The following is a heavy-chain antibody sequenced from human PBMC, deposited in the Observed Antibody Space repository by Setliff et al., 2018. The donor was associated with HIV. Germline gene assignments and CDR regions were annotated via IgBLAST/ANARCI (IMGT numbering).Heavy chain of an antibody. CDR2: MSPKSGYT. CDR3: ARDKSDIVGEVWLDP. J-gene: IGHJ5*02. Sequence: GASVKVSCKASGYTFNNYDINWVRPALGHGIEWVGWMSPKSGYTDYAQKFQGRVNMTRNTSINTVYMELSSLKSEDTAVYYCARDKSDIVGEVWLDPWGQGTLVTVSS. D-gene: IGHD2-21*01. V-gene: IGHV1-8*01. CDR1: GYTFNNYD.